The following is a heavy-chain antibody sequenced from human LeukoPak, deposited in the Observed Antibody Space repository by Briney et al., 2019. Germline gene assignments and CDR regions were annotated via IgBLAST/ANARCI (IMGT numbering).Heavy chain of an antibody. CDR2: IYYSGST. J-gene: IGHJ3*02. CDR1: GGSISSSSYY. Sequence: SETLSLTCTVSGGSISSSSYYWVWIRQPPGKGLEWIGNIYYSGSTYYNPSLKTRVTISVDTSKNQFSLKLSSVTAADTAVYYCARAERNYYYGSGSYRAYDAFDIWGQGTMVTVSS. D-gene: IGHD3-10*01. V-gene: IGHV4-39*01. CDR3: ARAERNYYYGSGSYRAYDAFDI.